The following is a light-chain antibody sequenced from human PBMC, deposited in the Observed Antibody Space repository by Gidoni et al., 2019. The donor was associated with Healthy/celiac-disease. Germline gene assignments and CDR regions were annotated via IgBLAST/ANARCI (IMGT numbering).Light chain of an antibody. CDR3: QQRSNWPT. CDR1: QGVSSY. CDR2: DAS. J-gene: IGKJ5*01. V-gene: IGKV3D-11*01. Sequence: EIVLTQSPATLSLSPGERATLSCRASQGVSSYLAWYQQKPGQAPRLLIHDASNRATGIPARFSGSGPGTDFTLTISSLEPEDFAVYYCQQRSNWPTFGQGTRLEIK.